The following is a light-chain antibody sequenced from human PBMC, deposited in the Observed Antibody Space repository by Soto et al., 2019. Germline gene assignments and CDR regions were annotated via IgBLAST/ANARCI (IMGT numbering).Light chain of an antibody. V-gene: IGKV3-20*01. CDR1: QSVSSN. CDR2: SVS. J-gene: IGKJ1*01. CDR3: LHHGSSLWT. Sequence: EKGMTQSPGTPAGSPGERAPPPRRASQSVSSNLAWYQQKPGQTPRLLIYSVSSRATGIPDRFSGSGSGTDFTLTISRLEPEDFAMYYCLHHGSSLWTFGQGTKVDIK.